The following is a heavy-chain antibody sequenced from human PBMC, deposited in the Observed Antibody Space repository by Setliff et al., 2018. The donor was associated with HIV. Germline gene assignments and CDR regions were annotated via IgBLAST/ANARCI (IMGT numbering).Heavy chain of an antibody. D-gene: IGHD6-13*01. J-gene: IGHJ3*02. V-gene: IGHV1-69*13. Sequence: SVKVSCKASGGTFSSYAMSWVRQAPGQGLEWMGGIIPIFGTTNYAQKFQGRVTITADESTTTAYMELSSLRSEDTAVYFCARDTAEYSSSWYREEDAFDIWGQGTMVTVSS. CDR2: IIPIFGTT. CDR3: ARDTAEYSSSWYREEDAFDI. CDR1: GGTFSSYA.